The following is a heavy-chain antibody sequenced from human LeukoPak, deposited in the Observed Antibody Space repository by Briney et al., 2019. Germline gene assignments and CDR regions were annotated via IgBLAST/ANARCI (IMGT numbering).Heavy chain of an antibody. V-gene: IGHV3-23*01. D-gene: IGHD2/OR15-2a*01. Sequence: GGSLRLSCAASGFTFSTYPMNWVRQAPGKGLGWVSTISGSGANTYYADSVKGRFTISRDNSRNTLYLQMNSLRAEDTAIYYCAKERPQTTSFDYWGQGTLVTVSS. CDR2: ISGSGANT. CDR3: AKERPQTTSFDY. CDR1: GFTFSTYP. J-gene: IGHJ4*02.